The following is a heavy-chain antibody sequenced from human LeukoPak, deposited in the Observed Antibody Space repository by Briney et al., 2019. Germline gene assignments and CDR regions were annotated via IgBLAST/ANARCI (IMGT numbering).Heavy chain of an antibody. CDR3: ARKRHFDY. CDR1: GGPFSGYY. Sequence: SETLSLTCAVYGGPFSGYYWSWIRQPPGKGLEWIGEINHSGSTNYNPSLKSRVTISVDTSKNQFSLKLSSVTAADTAVYYCARKRHFDYWGQGTLVTVSS. CDR2: INHSGST. V-gene: IGHV4-34*01. J-gene: IGHJ4*02.